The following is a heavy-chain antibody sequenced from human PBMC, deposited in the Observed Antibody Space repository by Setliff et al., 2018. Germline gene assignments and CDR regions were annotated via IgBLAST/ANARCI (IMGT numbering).Heavy chain of an antibody. D-gene: IGHD3-10*01. Sequence: PGGSLRLSCAASGFTFSDYSMNWVRQAPGKGLEWVSDISSNSTIYYADSAEGRFTISRDNAKNSLYLQLNSLRAEDTAVYYCARAKGTTMATQYFDYWGQGTLVTVSS. J-gene: IGHJ4*02. CDR1: GFTFSDYS. CDR2: ISSNSTI. CDR3: ARAKGTTMATQYFDY. V-gene: IGHV3-21*05.